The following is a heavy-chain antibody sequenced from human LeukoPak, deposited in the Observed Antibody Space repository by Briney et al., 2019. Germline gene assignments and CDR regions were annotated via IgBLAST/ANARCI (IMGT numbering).Heavy chain of an antibody. Sequence: SQTLSLTCTVSGGSISSGGYYWNWIRQHPGKGLERIGYIYYSGSTYYNPSLESRVTISVDTSKNQFSLKLSSVTAADTAVYYCARDSGYDWYYFDYWGQGTLVTVSS. J-gene: IGHJ4*02. CDR3: ARDSGYDWYYFDY. CDR2: IYYSGST. D-gene: IGHD5-12*01. V-gene: IGHV4-31*03. CDR1: GGSISSGGYY.